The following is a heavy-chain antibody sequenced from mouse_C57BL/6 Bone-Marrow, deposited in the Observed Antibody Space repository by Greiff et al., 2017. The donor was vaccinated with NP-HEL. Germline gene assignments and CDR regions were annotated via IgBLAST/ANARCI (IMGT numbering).Heavy chain of an antibody. CDR1: GYTFTSYG. CDR3: ARSEPRSYFDY. V-gene: IGHV1-81*01. Sequence: VKLLESGAELARPGASVKLSCKASGYTFTSYGISWVKQRTGQGLEWIGEIYPRSGNTYYNEKFKGKATLTADKSSSTAYMELRSLTSEDSAVYFCARSEPRSYFDYWGQGTTLTVSS. J-gene: IGHJ2*01. CDR2: IYPRSGNT.